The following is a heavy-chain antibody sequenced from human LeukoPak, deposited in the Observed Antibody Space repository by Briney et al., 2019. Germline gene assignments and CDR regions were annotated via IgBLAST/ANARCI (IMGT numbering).Heavy chain of an antibody. J-gene: IGHJ5*02. D-gene: IGHD6-19*01. CDR2: INHSGST. V-gene: IGHV4-34*01. Sequence: SETLSPTCAVYGGSFSGYYWSWIRQPPGKGLEWIGEINHSGSTNYNPSLKSRVTISVDTSKNQFSLKLSSVTAADTAVYYCARAWGIAVAGSWFDPWGQGTLVTVSS. CDR1: GGSFSGYY. CDR3: ARAWGIAVAGSWFDP.